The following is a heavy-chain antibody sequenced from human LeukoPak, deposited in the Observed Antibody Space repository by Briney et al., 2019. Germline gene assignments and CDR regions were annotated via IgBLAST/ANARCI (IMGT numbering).Heavy chain of an antibody. J-gene: IGHJ5*02. CDR1: GFTFSSYA. CDR2: ISGSGGST. D-gene: IGHD1-26*01. CDR3: AKKSVSYSGSYYGNWFDP. V-gene: IGHV3-23*01. Sequence: PGGSLRLSCAASGFTFSSYAMSWVRQAPGKGLEWVSAISGSGGSTYYADSVKGRFTISRDNSKNTLYLQMNSLRAEDTAVYYCAKKSVSYSGSYYGNWFDPWGQGTLVTVSS.